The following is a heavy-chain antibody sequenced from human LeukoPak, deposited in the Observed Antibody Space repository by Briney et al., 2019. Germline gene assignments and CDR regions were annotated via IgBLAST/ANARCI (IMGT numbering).Heavy chain of an antibody. D-gene: IGHD2-2*01. V-gene: IGHV1-8*03. CDR2: MNPNTDNR. Sequence: ASVKVSCKASGYTFTSFDINWVRQAAGQGLEWMGWMNPNTDNRGYAQRFQGRVTITRNTSISTAYMELSSLRSEDTAVYYCARVVPAATVDPWGQGTLVTVSS. J-gene: IGHJ5*02. CDR1: GYTFTSFD. CDR3: ARVVPAATVDP.